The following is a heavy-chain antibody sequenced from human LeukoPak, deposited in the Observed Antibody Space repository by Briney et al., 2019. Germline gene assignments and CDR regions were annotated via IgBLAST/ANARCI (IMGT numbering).Heavy chain of an antibody. CDR2: IYYSGST. Sequence: PSETLSLTCTVSGGSISSYYWSWIRQPPGKGLEWIGYIYYSGSTNYNPSLKSRVTISVDTSKNQFSLKLSSVTAADTAVYYCAREISSSSWAYNWFDPWGQGTLVTVSS. V-gene: IGHV4-59*12. D-gene: IGHD6-13*01. CDR3: AREISSSSWAYNWFDP. CDR1: GGSISSYY. J-gene: IGHJ5*02.